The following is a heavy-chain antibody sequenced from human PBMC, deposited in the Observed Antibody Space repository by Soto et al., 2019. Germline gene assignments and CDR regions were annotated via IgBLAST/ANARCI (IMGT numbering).Heavy chain of an antibody. J-gene: IGHJ3*02. CDR2: INTNTGNP. V-gene: IGHV7-4-1*02. CDR1: GYTFTSYA. CDR3: SRDIVVVPASDDAFDI. Sequence: GESLKISGKASGYTFTSYAMNWVRQAPGQGLEWMGWINTNTGNPTYAQGFTGRFVFSLDTSVSTAYLQISSLNAEDTAVYYCSRDIVVVPASDDAFDIWGQGTMVTVSS. D-gene: IGHD2-2*01.